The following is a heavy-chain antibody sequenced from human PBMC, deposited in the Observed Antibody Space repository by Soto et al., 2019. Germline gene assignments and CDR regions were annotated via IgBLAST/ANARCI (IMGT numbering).Heavy chain of an antibody. J-gene: IGHJ6*02. CDR2: IYYSGST. CDR3: ARDKRCSGGSCYPSDGMDV. CDR1: GGSISSGGYY. Sequence: SETLSLTCTVSGGSISSGGYYWSWIRQHPGKGLEWIGYIYYSGSTYYNPSLKSRVTISVDQSKNQFSLKLSSVTAADTAVYYCARDKRCSGGSCYPSDGMDVWGQGTTVTVSS. V-gene: IGHV4-31*03. D-gene: IGHD2-15*01.